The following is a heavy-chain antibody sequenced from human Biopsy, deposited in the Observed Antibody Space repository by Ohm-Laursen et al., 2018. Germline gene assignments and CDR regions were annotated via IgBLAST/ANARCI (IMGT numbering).Heavy chain of an antibody. J-gene: IGHJ5*02. CDR2: INAKTGDT. CDR3: TRGGYYYDSLAYYYWLDP. D-gene: IGHD3-22*01. Sequence: EASVKVSCKASGYTFTGYHVHWVRQAPGQGLEWMGWINAKTGDTNYAQKFQGRVTMTRDTSISTAYVDLSSLRSDDTAVCYCTRGGYYYDSLAYYYWLDPWGQGTLVTVSS. V-gene: IGHV1-2*02. CDR1: GYTFTGYH.